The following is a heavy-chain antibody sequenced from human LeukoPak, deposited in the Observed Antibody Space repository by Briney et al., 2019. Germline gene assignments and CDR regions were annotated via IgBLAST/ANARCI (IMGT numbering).Heavy chain of an antibody. D-gene: IGHD2-15*01. CDR3: ARAFGCYPGICGFDI. J-gene: IGHJ3*02. CDR1: GGSISSSSYY. V-gene: IGHV4-39*07. CDR2: IYYSGST. Sequence: SETLSLTCTVSGGSISSSSYYWGWIRQPPGKELEWIGSIYYSGSTYYNPSLKSRVTISGDTSQNQFSLKLNSVTAADTAMYYCARAFGCYPGICGFDIWGQGTMVTVSS.